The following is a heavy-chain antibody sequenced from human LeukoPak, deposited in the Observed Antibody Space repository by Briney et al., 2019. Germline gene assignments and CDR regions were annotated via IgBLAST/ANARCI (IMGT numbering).Heavy chain of an antibody. D-gene: IGHD3-9*01. J-gene: IGHJ5*02. V-gene: IGHV4-39*07. CDR1: GGSINSTSYY. Sequence: SETLSLTCTVSGGSINSTSYYWGWIRQPPGKGLEWIGSIYYSGSTYYNPSLKSRVTISVDTSKNQFSLKLSSVTAADTAVYYCARDILTGSFGWFDPWGQGTLVTVSS. CDR3: ARDILTGSFGWFDP. CDR2: IYYSGST.